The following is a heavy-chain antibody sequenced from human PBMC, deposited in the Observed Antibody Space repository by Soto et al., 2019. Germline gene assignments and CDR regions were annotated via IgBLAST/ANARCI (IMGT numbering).Heavy chain of an antibody. V-gene: IGHV1-18*01. J-gene: IGHJ1*01. CDR3: ARDLNGDFYY. CDR2: ISADNGNT. D-gene: IGHD7-27*01. CDR1: GCTFITYG. Sequence: ASVKVSCKAYGCTFITYGMSWVRQAPGQGLEWMGWISADNGNTKYVQKFQGRVTMTTDTSTSTAYMELRSLTSDDTAVYYCARDLNGDFYYWGQGTVVTVSS.